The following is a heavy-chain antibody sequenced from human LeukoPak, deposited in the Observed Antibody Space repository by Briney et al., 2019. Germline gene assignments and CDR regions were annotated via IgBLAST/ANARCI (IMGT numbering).Heavy chain of an antibody. V-gene: IGHV3-48*03. J-gene: IGHJ4*02. CDR1: GFTFSSYE. Sequence: PGGSLRLSCAASGFTFSSYEMNWVRQAPGKGLEWVSYISSSGSTIYYADSVKGRFTISRDNSKNTLYLQMNSLRAEDTAVYYCARSLLWFGELSRYWGQGTLVTVSS. D-gene: IGHD3-10*01. CDR3: ARSLLWFGELSRY. CDR2: ISSSGSTI.